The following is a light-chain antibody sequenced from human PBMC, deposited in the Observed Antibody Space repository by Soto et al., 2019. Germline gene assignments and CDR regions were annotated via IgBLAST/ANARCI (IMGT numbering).Light chain of an antibody. CDR3: SSYAGSSNV. CDR2: EVN. CDR1: SNDIGGYNY. J-gene: IGLJ1*01. Sequence: QSVLTQPASVSGSPGQSITFSCTGTSNDIGGYNYVSWFQHHPDKAPKLIIYEVNKRPSGVPDRFSGSKSGNTASLTVSGLQAEDEADYYCSSYAGSSNVFGTGTKLTVL. V-gene: IGLV2-8*01.